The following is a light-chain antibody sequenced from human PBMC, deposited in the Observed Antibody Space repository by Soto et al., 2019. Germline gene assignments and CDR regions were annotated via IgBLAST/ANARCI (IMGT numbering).Light chain of an antibody. J-gene: IGKJ2*01. CDR3: QQYNNWPQP. CDR2: GAS. CDR1: QSVSSN. V-gene: IGKV3-15*01. Sequence: EIVMTQSPATLSVSPGERATLSCRASQSVSSNLAWYQQKPGQAPRLLIYGASPRATGIPARFSGSGSGTEFTLTISSLQSEDFAVYYCQQYNNWPQPLGQGTKLEIK.